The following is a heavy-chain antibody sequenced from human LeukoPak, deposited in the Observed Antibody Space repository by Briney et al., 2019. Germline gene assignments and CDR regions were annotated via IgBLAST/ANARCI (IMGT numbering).Heavy chain of an antibody. CDR2: INAGNGNT. V-gene: IGHV1-3*01. J-gene: IGHJ3*02. D-gene: IGHD6-13*01. CDR3: ARTYSSSWPSWGAFDI. CDR1: GYTFTSYA. Sequence: GASVKVSCKASGYTFTSYAMHWVRQAPGQRLEWMGWINAGNGNTKYSQKFQGRVTITRDTSASTAYMELSSLRSEDTAVYYCARTYSSSWPSWGAFDIWGQGTMVTVSS.